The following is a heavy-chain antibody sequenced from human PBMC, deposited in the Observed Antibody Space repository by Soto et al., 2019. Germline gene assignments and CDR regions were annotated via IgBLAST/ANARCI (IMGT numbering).Heavy chain of an antibody. CDR2: IKSKTVCGTT. Sequence: GGSLRLSCAASGFTFSNAWMNWVRQAPGKGLEWVGRIKSKTVCGTTDYAAPVKGRFTILRDDSKNTLYLQMNSLKTEDTAVYYCTTRGSSSDYWGQGTLVTVSS. J-gene: IGHJ4*02. D-gene: IGHD1-26*01. CDR3: TTRGSSSDY. CDR1: GFTFSNAW. V-gene: IGHV3-15*07.